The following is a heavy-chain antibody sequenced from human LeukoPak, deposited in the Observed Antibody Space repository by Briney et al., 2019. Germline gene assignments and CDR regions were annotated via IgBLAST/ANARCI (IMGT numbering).Heavy chain of an antibody. CDR3: ASLPSSRHYYYYMDV. CDR2: IYHSGST. D-gene: IGHD6-6*01. J-gene: IGHJ6*03. CDR1: GYSISSAYY. V-gene: IGHV4-38-2*02. Sequence: SETLSLTCTVSGYSISSAYYWGWIRQPPGKGLEWIGSIYHSGSTYYNASLKSRVTISADTSKNQFSLKLSSVTAADTAVYYCASLPSSRHYYYYMDVWGKGTTVTVSS.